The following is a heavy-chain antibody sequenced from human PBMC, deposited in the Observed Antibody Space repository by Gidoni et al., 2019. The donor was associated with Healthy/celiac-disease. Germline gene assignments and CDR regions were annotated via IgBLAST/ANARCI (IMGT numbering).Heavy chain of an antibody. CDR2: KWYDGSNK. J-gene: IGHJ4*02. V-gene: IGHV3-33*01. CDR1: GFTFSYYG. D-gene: IGHD6-19*01. CDR3: ASLYSSGWYEDY. Sequence: QVQLVESGGGVVQPGRSLRLSCAASGFTFSYYGMRWVRQAPGTGMGWVAVKWYDGSNKYYADSVKGRFTISRDNSKNTLYLQMNSLRAEDTAVYYCASLYSSGWYEDYWGQGTLVTVSS.